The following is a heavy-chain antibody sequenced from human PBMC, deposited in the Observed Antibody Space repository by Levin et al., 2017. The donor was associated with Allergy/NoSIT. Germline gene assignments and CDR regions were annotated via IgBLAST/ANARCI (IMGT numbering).Heavy chain of an antibody. D-gene: IGHD2-2*02. V-gene: IGHV3-21*01. J-gene: IGHJ5*02. Sequence: GGSLRLSCAASGFTFSSYSMNWVRQAPGKGLEWVSSISSSSSYIYYADSVKGRFTISRDNAKNSLYLQMNSLRAEDTAVYYCARVGGVVPAAIWGLFDPWGQGTLVTVSS. CDR1: GFTFSSYS. CDR2: ISSSSSYI. CDR3: ARVGGVVPAAIWGLFDP.